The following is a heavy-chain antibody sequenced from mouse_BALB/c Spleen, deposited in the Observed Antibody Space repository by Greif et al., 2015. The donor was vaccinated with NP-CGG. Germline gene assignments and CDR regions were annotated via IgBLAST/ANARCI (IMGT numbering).Heavy chain of an antibody. CDR2: ILPGSGST. Sequence: VQLQQSGAELMKPGASVKISCKATGYTFSSYWIEWVKQRPGHGLEWIGEILPGSGSTNYNEKFKGKATFTADTSSNTAYMQLSSLASEDSAVYYCARSLIYDGYYGFAYWGQGTLVTVSA. D-gene: IGHD2-3*01. J-gene: IGHJ3*01. V-gene: IGHV1-9*01. CDR1: GYTFSSYW. CDR3: ARSLIYDGYYGFAY.